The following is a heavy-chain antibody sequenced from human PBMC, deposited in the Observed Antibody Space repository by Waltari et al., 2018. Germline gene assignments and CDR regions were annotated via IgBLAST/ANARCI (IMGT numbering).Heavy chain of an antibody. CDR2: IIPIFGTA. CDR3: ARPGTETTVVTPGGFDY. J-gene: IGHJ4*02. D-gene: IGHD4-17*01. V-gene: IGHV1-69*12. CDR1: GGTFSSYA. Sequence: QVQLVQSGAEVKKPGSSVKVSCKASGGTFSSYAISWVRQAPGQGLEWMGGIIPIFGTANYAQKFQGRVTITADESTSTAYMELSSLRSEDTAVYYCARPGTETTVVTPGGFDYWGQGTLVTVSS.